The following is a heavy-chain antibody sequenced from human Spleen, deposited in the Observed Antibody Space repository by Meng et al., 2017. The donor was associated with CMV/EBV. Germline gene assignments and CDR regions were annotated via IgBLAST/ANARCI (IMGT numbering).Heavy chain of an antibody. CDR1: GFTFITSA. J-gene: IGHJ6*02. CDR3: AATQELLMSYAVYGMDV. V-gene: IGHV1-58*01. Sequence: SVKVSCNASGFTFITSAVQWVRQARGQRPEWIGWIVVGSGHTNYAHKFQERVTITGDMSTNTAYMELSSLRSEDTAVYYCAATQELLMSYAVYGMDVWGQGTTVTVSS. D-gene: IGHD2-8*01. CDR2: IVVGSGHT.